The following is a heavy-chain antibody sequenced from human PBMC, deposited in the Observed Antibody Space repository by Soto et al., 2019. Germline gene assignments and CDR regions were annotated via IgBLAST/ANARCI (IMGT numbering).Heavy chain of an antibody. V-gene: IGHV4-30-2*01. CDR2: TDHSGNP. J-gene: IGHJ5*02. Sequence: HLQLQESGSRLMKSSETLSLTCAVSGDTITTAGYSWAWIRQPPGKPLEWIGHTDHSGNPYYNPSLKSVVIISVDRSNNQFALKVSSVTAAYTDVYDGARGTFGDYGGYFDTWGQGNLVTVSS. CDR1: GDTITTAGYS. D-gene: IGHD4-17*01. CDR3: ARGTFGDYGGYFDT.